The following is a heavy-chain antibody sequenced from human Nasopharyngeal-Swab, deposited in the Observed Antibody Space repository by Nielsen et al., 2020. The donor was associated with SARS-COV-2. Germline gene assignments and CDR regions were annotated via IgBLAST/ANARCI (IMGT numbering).Heavy chain of an antibody. CDR3: AKDSTKGGYDFWSGYYVSEY. D-gene: IGHD3-3*01. CDR2: ISGSGGST. J-gene: IGHJ4*02. V-gene: IGHV3-23*01. Sequence: WIRQHPGKGLEWVSAISGSGGSTYYADSVKGRFTISRDNSKNTLYLQMNSLRAEDTAVYYCAKDSTKGGYDFWSGYYVSEYWGQGTLVTVSS.